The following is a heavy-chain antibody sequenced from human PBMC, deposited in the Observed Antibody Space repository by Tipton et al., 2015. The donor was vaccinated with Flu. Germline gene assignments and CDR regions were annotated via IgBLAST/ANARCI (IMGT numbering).Heavy chain of an antibody. D-gene: IGHD3-3*01. CDR1: GGSISNDY. J-gene: IGHJ6*02. CDR3: ARVPLSGDMDV. V-gene: IGHV4-59*01. CDR2: IYYSGST. Sequence: LRLSCTVSGGSISNDYWSWIRQPPGKGLEWIGYIYYSGSTNYNPSLKSRVTISVDTSKNQFSLKLTSVTAADTAVYYCARVPLSGDMDVWGQGTTVTVSS.